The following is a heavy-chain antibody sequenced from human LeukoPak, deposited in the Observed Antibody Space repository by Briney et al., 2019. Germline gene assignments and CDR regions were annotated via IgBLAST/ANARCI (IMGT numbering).Heavy chain of an antibody. J-gene: IGHJ4*02. Sequence: SETLSLTCTVSGVSIFSSYWDWVRQPPGKGLEWIGYVHYSGSTNYNPSLKSRVTISVDTSKSQFSLKLSSATAADTAVYYCATGRSIRYFDYWGQGTLLTVSS. CDR3: ATGRSIRYFDY. CDR2: VHYSGST. V-gene: IGHV4-59*12. D-gene: IGHD3-9*01. CDR1: GVSIFSSY.